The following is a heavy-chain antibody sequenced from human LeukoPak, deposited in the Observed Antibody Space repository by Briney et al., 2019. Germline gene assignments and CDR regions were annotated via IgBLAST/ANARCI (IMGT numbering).Heavy chain of an antibody. CDR3: ARVGYSNTWYVDY. CDR1: GFTFSNYL. V-gene: IGHV3-74*01. J-gene: IGHJ4*02. D-gene: IGHD6-13*01. Sequence: AGSLSLSCAASGFTFSNYLMHWVRQAPGKGLVWVSRINSDGSSTNYADSVKGLFTISRDNAKNTLYLQMSSLRAEDTAVYYCARVGYSNTWYVDYWGQETMVTVSS. CDR2: INSDGSST.